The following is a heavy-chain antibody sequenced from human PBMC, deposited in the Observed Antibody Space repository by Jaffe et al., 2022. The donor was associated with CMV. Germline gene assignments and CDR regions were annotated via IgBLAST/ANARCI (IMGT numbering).Heavy chain of an antibody. CDR3: VRDDKHTRYESDGLDV. CDR1: GFSFGNYD. D-gene: IGHD2-2*01. V-gene: IGHV3-33*01. J-gene: IGHJ6*02. Sequence: QVQLVESGGGVVQPGKSLRLSCAASGFSFGNYDMHWVRQAPGKGLEWMAGMWFDGSNEYYAESVRGRFTISRDNSKNKVFLQMNSLTGGDSATYYCVRDDKHTRYESDGLDVWGQGTKVTVSS. CDR2: MWFDGSNE.